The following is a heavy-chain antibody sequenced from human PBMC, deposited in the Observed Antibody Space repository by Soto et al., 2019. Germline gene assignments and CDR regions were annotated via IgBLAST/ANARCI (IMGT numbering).Heavy chain of an antibody. J-gene: IGHJ5*02. CDR1: GGSISSINW. CDR2: IYHSGST. D-gene: IGHD2-15*01. CDR3: ARDHCSGGSCYSVWFDP. V-gene: IGHV4-4*02. Sequence: QVQLQESGPGLVKPSGTLSLTCAVSGGSISSINWWSWVRQPPGKGLEWIGDIYHSGSTNYNPSLKSRVTMSVDKSKNQFSLKLSSVTAADTAVYYCARDHCSGGSCYSVWFDPWGQGTLVTVSS.